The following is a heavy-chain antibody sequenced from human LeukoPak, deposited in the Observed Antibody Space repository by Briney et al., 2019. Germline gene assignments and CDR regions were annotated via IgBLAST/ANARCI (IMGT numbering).Heavy chain of an antibody. CDR3: TTLAYDVHY. CDR2: IMSNPAGGTT. D-gene: IGHD3-3*01. V-gene: IGHV3-15*01. CDR1: GFIFHNAH. Sequence: GGSLGLSCGASGFIFHNAHMTWVRQAPGKGLEWVGRIMSNPAGGTTDYGAAVKGRFTISRDDSRNLLYLHLTDVRADDTAVYYCTTLAYDVHYWGRGTLVTVSS. J-gene: IGHJ4*02.